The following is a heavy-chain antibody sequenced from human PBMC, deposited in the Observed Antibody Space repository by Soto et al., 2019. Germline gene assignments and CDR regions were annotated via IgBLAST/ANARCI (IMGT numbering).Heavy chain of an antibody. J-gene: IGHJ5*02. D-gene: IGHD3-22*01. V-gene: IGHV3-23*01. CDR3: TKSWLFEKNWFDP. Sequence: GTLRLPWSASGLSFTTYGMSWVRQAPGKGLEWVSDISSTGLYTYLADSVKGRFTISRDNSKNTLYLQMNSLRVDDTAVYFCTKSWLFEKNWFDPWGQGTLVTVS. CDR2: ISSTGLYT. CDR1: GLSFTTYG.